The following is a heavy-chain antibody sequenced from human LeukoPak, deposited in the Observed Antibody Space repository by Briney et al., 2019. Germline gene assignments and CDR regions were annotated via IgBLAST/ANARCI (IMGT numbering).Heavy chain of an antibody. V-gene: IGHV1-24*01. CDR3: ATPRPLRGLVRYFDY. CDR2: FDPEDGET. D-gene: IGHD3-10*01. CDR1: GYTLTELS. J-gene: IGHJ4*02. Sequence: ASVKVSCKVSGYTLTELSMHWVRQAPGKGLEWMGGFDPEDGETIYAQKFQGRVTMTEDTSTDTAYMELSSLRSEDTAVYYCATPRPLRGLVRYFDYWGQGTLVTVSS.